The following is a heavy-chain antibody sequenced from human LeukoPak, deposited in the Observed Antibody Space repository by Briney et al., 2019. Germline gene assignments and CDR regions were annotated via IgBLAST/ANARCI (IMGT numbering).Heavy chain of an antibody. CDR1: GGSISSSNW. CDR2: IYHSGST. D-gene: IGHD5-18*01. J-gene: IGHJ4*02. CDR3: AKASEEDSYGSETYYFDY. Sequence: PSGTLSLTCAVSGGSISSSNWWSWVRQPPGKGLEWVGEIYHSGSTNYNPFLKSRVTISVDKSKNQFSLKLSSVTAADTAVYYCAKASEEDSYGSETYYFDYWGQGTLVTVSS. V-gene: IGHV4-4*02.